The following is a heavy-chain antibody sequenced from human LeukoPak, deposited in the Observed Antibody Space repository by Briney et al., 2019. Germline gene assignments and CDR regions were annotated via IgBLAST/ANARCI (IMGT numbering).Heavy chain of an antibody. D-gene: IGHD3-16*01. CDR3: ARDSDYVWGSYDY. CDR2: IYTSGST. V-gene: IGHV4-61*02. J-gene: IGHJ4*02. CDR1: GGSISSGSYY. Sequence: SETLSLTCTVSGGSISSGSYYWSWIRQPAGKGLEWIGRIYTSGSTNYNPSLKSRVTMSVDTSKNQFSLKLSSVTAADTAVYYCARDSDYVWGSYDYWGQGTLVTVSS.